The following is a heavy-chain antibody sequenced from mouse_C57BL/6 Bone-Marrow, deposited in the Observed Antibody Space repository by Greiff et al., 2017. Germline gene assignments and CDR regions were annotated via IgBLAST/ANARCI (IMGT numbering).Heavy chain of an antibody. CDR2: ISSGGDYI. CDR1: GFTFSSYA. CDR3: TRKDYYGSHWYFDV. Sequence: EVKVEESGEGLVKPGGSLKLSCAASGFTFSSYAMSWVRQTPEKRLEWVAYISSGGDYIYYADTVKGRFTISRDNARNTLYLQMSSLKSEDTAMYYCTRKDYYGSHWYFDVWGTGTTVPVSS. D-gene: IGHD1-1*01. J-gene: IGHJ1*03. V-gene: IGHV5-9-1*02.